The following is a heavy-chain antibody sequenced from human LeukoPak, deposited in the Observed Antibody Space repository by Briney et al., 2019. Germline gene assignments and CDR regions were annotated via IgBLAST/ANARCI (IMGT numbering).Heavy chain of an antibody. J-gene: IGHJ3*02. V-gene: IGHV4-34*01. Sequence: SETLSLTCAVYGGSFSGYYWSWIRQPPGKGLEWIGEINHSGSTNYNPSLKSRVTISVDTSKNKFSLKLSSVTAADTAVYYCASTLDGDPDAFDIWGQGTMVTVSS. CDR1: GGSFSGYY. CDR3: ASTLDGDPDAFDI. CDR2: INHSGST. D-gene: IGHD4-17*01.